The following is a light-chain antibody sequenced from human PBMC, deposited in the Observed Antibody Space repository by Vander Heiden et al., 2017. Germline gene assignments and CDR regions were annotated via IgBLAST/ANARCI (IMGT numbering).Light chain of an antibody. Sequence: DIQLSQSSSSLSAAVGDRVTITCQASQDISNYLNWYQQKPGKAPKLLIYDASNLETGVPSRVSGSGSGTDFTFTISSLQPEDIATYYCQQYDNLPITFGQGTRLEIK. CDR3: QQYDNLPIT. CDR2: DAS. J-gene: IGKJ5*01. CDR1: QDISNY. V-gene: IGKV1-33*01.